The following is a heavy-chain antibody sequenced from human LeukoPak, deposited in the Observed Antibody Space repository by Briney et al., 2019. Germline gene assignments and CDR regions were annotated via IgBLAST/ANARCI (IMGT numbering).Heavy chain of an antibody. CDR3: ARESGAYYSGMDV. D-gene: IGHD5-12*01. J-gene: IGHJ6*02. CDR1: GGSFNGYY. CDR2: INDSRST. Sequence: PSETLSLTCAVHGGSFNGYYWSWIRQPPGKGLEWIGEINDSRSTKYNPSLKSRVTISVDTSKNQFSLKLSSVTAADTAVYYCARESGAYYSGMDVWGQGTTVTVSS. V-gene: IGHV4-34*01.